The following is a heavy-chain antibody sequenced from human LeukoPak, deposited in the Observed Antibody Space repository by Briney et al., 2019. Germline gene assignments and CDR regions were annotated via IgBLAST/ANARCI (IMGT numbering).Heavy chain of an antibody. CDR1: GFTFSSYS. D-gene: IGHD5-12*01. V-gene: IGHV3-21*01. Sequence: GGSLRLSCAASGFTFSSYSMNWVRQAPGKGLEWVSSISSSSSYIYYADSVKGRFTISRDNAKNSLYLQMNSLRAEDTAVYYCATNSGYDWGHDYWGQGTLVTVSS. CDR3: ATNSGYDWGHDY. J-gene: IGHJ4*02. CDR2: ISSSSSYI.